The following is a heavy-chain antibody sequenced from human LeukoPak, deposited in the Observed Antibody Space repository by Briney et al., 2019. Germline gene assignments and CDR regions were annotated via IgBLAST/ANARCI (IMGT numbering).Heavy chain of an antibody. CDR2: ISPTGST. CDR3: AREVEMATQFDY. CDR1: RGSKSPHY. D-gene: IGHD5-24*01. J-gene: IGHJ4*02. Sequence: PSETVTLLCTVSRGSKSPHYWSWIRQPAGKGLDWIGRISPTGSTNYNPSLNSRVTMSVDSSKNQVSLTLNSVTAADTAVYYCAREVEMATQFDYWAQETLVTVSS. V-gene: IGHV4-4*07.